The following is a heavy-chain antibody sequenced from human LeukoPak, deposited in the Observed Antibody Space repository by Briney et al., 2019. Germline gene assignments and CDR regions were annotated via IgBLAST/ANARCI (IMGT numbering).Heavy chain of an antibody. J-gene: IGHJ6*04. CDR1: GFTFSSYG. Sequence: PGRSLRLSCAASGFTFSSYGMHWVRQAPGKGLEWVAVISYGGSNKYYADSMKGRFTISRDNSKNTLYLQMNSLRAEDTAVYYCAKDVVPKSRPHYYYYGMDVWGKGTTVTVSS. D-gene: IGHD2-21*01. CDR2: ISYGGSNK. CDR3: AKDVVPKSRPHYYYYGMDV. V-gene: IGHV3-30*18.